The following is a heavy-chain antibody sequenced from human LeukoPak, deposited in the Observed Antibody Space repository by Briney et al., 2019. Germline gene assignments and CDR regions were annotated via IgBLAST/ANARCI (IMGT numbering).Heavy chain of an antibody. CDR1: GGSISTSNYY. CDR2: IFYSGST. V-gene: IGHV4-39*07. J-gene: IGHJ4*02. D-gene: IGHD7-27*01. CDR3: ASRKLGNDY. Sequence: SETLSLTCTVSGGSISTSNYYWGWIRQPPGKGLEWIGNIFYSGSTYYSPSLRSRVTISLDTSRNQFSLKLSSVTAADTAVYYCASRKLGNDYWGQGPLVTVSS.